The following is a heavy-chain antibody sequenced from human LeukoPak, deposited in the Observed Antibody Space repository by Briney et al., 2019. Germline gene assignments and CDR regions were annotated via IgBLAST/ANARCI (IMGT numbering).Heavy chain of an antibody. Sequence: GGSLRLSCAASGFTFSSYSMNWVRQAPGKGLEWVSSISSSSSSYIYYADSVKGRFTISRDNAKNSLYLQMTSLRAEDTAVYYCARDLTAAAGDYGGQGTLVTVSS. J-gene: IGHJ4*02. CDR3: ARDLTAAAGDY. CDR2: ISSSSSSYI. CDR1: GFTFSSYS. V-gene: IGHV3-21*01. D-gene: IGHD6-13*01.